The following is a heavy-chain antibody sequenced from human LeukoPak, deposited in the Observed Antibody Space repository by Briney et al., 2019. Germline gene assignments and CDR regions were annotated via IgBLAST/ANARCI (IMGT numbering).Heavy chain of an antibody. D-gene: IGHD3-22*01. V-gene: IGHV3-48*04. CDR3: AREWYYGTSSYHAYAFNI. J-gene: IGHJ3*02. CDR1: GFTFGSWR. Sequence: GGSLRLSCAGYGFTFGSWRMNWVRQAPGKGLEWVSYISSSSDAIYYAGSVKGRFTISRDNAKNSLYLQMNSLRADDTAVYYCAREWYYGTSSYHAYAFNIWGQGTMVTVSS. CDR2: ISSSSDAI.